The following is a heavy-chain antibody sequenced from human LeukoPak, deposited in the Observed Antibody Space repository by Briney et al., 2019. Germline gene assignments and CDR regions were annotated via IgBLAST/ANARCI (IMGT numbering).Heavy chain of an antibody. Sequence: ASVKVSCTASGYTFTGYYMHWVRQAPGQGLEWMGWINPNSGGTNYAQKFQGWVTMTRDTSISTAYMELSRLRSDDTAVYYCARGGTESSHSSSRRYYFDYWGQGTLVTVSS. CDR1: GYTFTGYY. CDR3: ARGGTESSHSSSRRYYFDY. CDR2: INPNSGGT. J-gene: IGHJ4*02. D-gene: IGHD6-13*01. V-gene: IGHV1-2*04.